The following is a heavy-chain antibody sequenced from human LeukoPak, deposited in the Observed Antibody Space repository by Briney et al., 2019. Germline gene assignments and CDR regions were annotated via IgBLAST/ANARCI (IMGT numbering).Heavy chain of an antibody. CDR3: AREHYDSSGPIDY. CDR2: IKQDGSKK. D-gene: IGHD3-22*01. CDR1: GFPFSSYW. Sequence: SGGSLRLSCVASGFPFSSYWMTWVRQAPGKGLEWVANIKQDGSKKSYVDSVKGRFTISRDNAKNSLYLQMNSLRAEDTAVYYCAREHYDSSGPIDYWGQGTLVTVSS. V-gene: IGHV3-7*03. J-gene: IGHJ4*02.